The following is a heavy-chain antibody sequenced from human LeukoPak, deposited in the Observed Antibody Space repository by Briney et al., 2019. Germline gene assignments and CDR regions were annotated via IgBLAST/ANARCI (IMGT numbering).Heavy chain of an antibody. V-gene: IGHV4-34*01. J-gene: IGHJ4*02. CDR3: ARARGPVRIYDY. Sequence: SETLSLTCTVSGGSISSYYWSWIRQPPGKGLEWIGEINHSGSTNYNPSLKSRVTISVDTSKNQFSLKLSSVTAADTAVYYCARARGPVRIYDYWGQGTLVTVSS. D-gene: IGHD3-16*01. CDR2: INHSGST. CDR1: GGSISSYY.